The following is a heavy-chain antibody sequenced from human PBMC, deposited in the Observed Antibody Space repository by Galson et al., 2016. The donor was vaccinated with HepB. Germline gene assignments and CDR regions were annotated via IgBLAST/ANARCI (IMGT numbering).Heavy chain of an antibody. J-gene: IGHJ4*02. V-gene: IGHV3-23*01. CDR1: GFSFSAFA. CDR3: AKDQFVIAGNFDY. D-gene: IGHD1-14*01. CDR2: ISDSGDTT. Sequence: SLRLSCAASGFSFSAFAMTWVRQAPGKGLEWVSSISDSGDTTYYAASVKGRLTISRDNSKNTLYLQMNSLRAEDTAIYYCAKDQFVIAGNFDYWGQGTLVTVSS.